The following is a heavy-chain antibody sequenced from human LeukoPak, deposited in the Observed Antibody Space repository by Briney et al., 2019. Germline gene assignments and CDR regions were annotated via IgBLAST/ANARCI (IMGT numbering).Heavy chain of an antibody. CDR3: ARHDSSGYSEFDS. V-gene: IGHV5-51*01. CDR1: GYSLTSYW. CDR2: IYLGDSDT. J-gene: IGHJ4*02. D-gene: IGHD3-22*01. Sequence: GESLKISCKGSGYSLTSYWIGWVRQMPGKGLEWMGIIYLGDSDTRYSPSFQGQVTISADKSISTAYLQWSSLKASDTAMYYCARHDSSGYSEFDSWGQGTLVTVSS.